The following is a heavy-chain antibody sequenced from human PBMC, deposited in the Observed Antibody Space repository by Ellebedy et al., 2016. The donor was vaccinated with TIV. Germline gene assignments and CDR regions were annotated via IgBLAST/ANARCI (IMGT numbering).Heavy chain of an antibody. CDR3: ARDPYQMATIRGYFDY. Sequence: ASVKVSCKASGYTFTSYAMHWVRQAPGQRLEWMGWITAGNGNTKYSQKFQGRVTITRDTSASTAYMELSSLRSEDTAVYYCARDPYQMATIRGYFDYWGQGTLVTVSS. CDR2: ITAGNGNT. J-gene: IGHJ4*02. D-gene: IGHD5-12*01. CDR1: GYTFTSYA. V-gene: IGHV1-3*01.